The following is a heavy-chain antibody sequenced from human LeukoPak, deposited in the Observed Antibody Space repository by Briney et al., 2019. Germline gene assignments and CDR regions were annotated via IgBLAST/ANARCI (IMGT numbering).Heavy chain of an antibody. CDR1: GFTFSSYG. V-gene: IGHV3-30*03. CDR3: ARDLKKRITMVRGVNPSGMDV. D-gene: IGHD3-10*01. J-gene: IGHJ6*02. Sequence: PGRSLRLSCAASGFTFSSYGMHWVRQAPGKGLEWVAVISYDGSNKYYADSVKGRFTISRDNSKNTLYLQMNSLRAEDTAVYYCARDLKKRITMVRGVNPSGMDVWGQGTTVTVSS. CDR2: ISYDGSNK.